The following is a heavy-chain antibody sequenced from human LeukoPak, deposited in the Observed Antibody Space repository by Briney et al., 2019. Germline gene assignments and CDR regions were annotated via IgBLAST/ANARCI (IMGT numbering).Heavy chain of an antibody. CDR1: GGSISSSSYS. V-gene: IGHV4-39*01. CDR2: IYYSVST. J-gene: IGHJ4*02. D-gene: IGHD3-16*01. Sequence: SETLSLTCTVSGGSISSSSYSWGWIRQPPGKGLEWIGSIYYSVSTYYHPSLKSRVTISVDTSKNQFSLKLSSVTAADTAVYYCARHSGSDGYTPFDYWGQGTLVTVSS. CDR3: ARHSGSDGYTPFDY.